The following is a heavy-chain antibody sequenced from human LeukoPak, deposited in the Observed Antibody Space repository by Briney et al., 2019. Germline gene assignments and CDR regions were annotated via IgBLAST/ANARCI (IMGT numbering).Heavy chain of an antibody. CDR1: GGTFSSYA. J-gene: IGHJ3*02. Sequence: ASVKVSCKASGGTFSSYAISWVRQAPGQGLEWMGGIIPIFGTANYAQKFQGRVTITADKSTSTAYMELSSLRSEDTAVYYCVFGDYYDSSGYSLGAFDIWGQGTMVTVSS. D-gene: IGHD3-22*01. CDR3: VFGDYYDSSGYSLGAFDI. V-gene: IGHV1-69*06. CDR2: IIPIFGTA.